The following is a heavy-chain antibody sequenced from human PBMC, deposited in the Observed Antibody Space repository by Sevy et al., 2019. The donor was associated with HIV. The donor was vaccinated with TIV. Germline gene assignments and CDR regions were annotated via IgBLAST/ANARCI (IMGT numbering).Heavy chain of an antibody. Sequence: GGSLRLSCVVSGFTFNSYWMSWVRQAPGKGLEWVANIKQDGSEKYYVDSVKGRFTNSRDNSQNSLFLQMNTLRAEDTAVYYCAREGSPYDTYYYYYGMDVWGQGTTVTVSS. D-gene: IGHD5-12*01. J-gene: IGHJ6*02. V-gene: IGHV3-7*01. CDR3: AREGSPYDTYYYYYGMDV. CDR1: GFTFNSYW. CDR2: IKQDGSEK.